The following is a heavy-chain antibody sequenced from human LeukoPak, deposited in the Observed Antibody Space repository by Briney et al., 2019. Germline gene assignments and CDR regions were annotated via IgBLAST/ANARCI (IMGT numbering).Heavy chain of an antibody. D-gene: IGHD1-26*01. Sequence: SETLSLTCAVYGGSFSGYYWSWIRQPPGKGLEWIGEINHSGSTNYNPSLKSRVTISVDTSKNQFSLKLSSVTAADTAMYYCARVWGSDSYAHEDWGQGTLVTVSS. CDR2: INHSGST. CDR1: GGSFSGYY. J-gene: IGHJ4*02. V-gene: IGHV4-34*01. CDR3: ARVWGSDSYAHED.